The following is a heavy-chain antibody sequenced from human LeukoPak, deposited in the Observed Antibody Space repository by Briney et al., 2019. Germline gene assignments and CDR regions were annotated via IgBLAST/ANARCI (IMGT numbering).Heavy chain of an antibody. J-gene: IGHJ5*02. CDR2: MNPNSGNT. CDR3: ATGQYYDFWSGYYYAPDWFDP. D-gene: IGHD3-3*01. Sequence: ASVKVSCKASGYTFTSYDINWVRQATGQGLEGMGWMNPNSGNTGYAQKFQGRVTMTRNTSISTAYMELSSLRSEDTAVYYCATGQYYDFWSGYYYAPDWFDPWGQGTLVTVSS. CDR1: GYTFTSYD. V-gene: IGHV1-8*01.